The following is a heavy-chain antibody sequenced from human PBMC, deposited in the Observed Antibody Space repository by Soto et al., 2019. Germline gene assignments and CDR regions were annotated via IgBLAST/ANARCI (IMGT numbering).Heavy chain of an antibody. D-gene: IGHD1-26*01. V-gene: IGHV3-23*01. CDR3: AKNQGVELVPLATVDWFDP. J-gene: IGHJ5*02. Sequence: PWGSLRLSCAASGFSFENFGMSWVRQAPGKGLEWISSISGSGFKKYYADSVKGRFTISRDNSKSTVYLELNNLSAEDTAVYHCAKNQGVELVPLATVDWFDPWGQGSVVTVSS. CDR2: ISGSGFKK. CDR1: GFSFENFG.